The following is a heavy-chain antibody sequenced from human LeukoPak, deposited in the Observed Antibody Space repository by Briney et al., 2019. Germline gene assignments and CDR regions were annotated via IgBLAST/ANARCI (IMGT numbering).Heavy chain of an antibody. CDR2: TNHSGST. CDR3: ANTMDTYYFDY. J-gene: IGHJ4*02. D-gene: IGHD3-10*01. CDR1: GGSFSGYY. Sequence: PSETLSLTCAVYGGSFSGYYWSWIRQPPGKGLEWIGETNHSGSTNYNPSLKSRVTISVDTSKNQFSLKLSSVTAADTAVYYCANTMDTYYFDYWGQGTLVTVSS. V-gene: IGHV4-34*01.